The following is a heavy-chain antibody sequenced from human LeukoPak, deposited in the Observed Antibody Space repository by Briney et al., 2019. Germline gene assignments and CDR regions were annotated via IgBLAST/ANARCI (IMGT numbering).Heavy chain of an antibody. CDR1: GYTFTGYY. Sequence: ASVKVSCKASGYTFTGYYFHWVRQAPGQGLEWMGWINPNTAGTNYAQKFLGGVTLTWDTSISTSYMELNRLTSDDTAVYYCATSAGDYRAGHYYYMGVWGKGTSVTVSS. V-gene: IGHV1-2*02. CDR2: INPNTAGT. J-gene: IGHJ6*03. CDR3: ATSAGDYRAGHYYYMGV. D-gene: IGHD4-11*01.